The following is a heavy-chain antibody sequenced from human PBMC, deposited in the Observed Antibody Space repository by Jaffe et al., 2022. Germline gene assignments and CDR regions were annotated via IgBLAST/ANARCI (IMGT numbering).Heavy chain of an antibody. D-gene: IGHD2-15*01. CDR2: IYTSGST. Sequence: QVQLQESGPGLVKPSQTLSLTCTVSGGSISSGSYYWSWIRQPAGKGLEWIGRIYTSGSTNYNPSLKSRVTISVDTSKNQFSLKLSSVTAADTAVYYCAREQPFDVVVVAATHYYYYYMDVWGKGTTVTVSS. CDR3: AREQPFDVVVVAATHYYYYYMDV. CDR1: GGSISSGSYY. J-gene: IGHJ6*03. V-gene: IGHV4-61*02.